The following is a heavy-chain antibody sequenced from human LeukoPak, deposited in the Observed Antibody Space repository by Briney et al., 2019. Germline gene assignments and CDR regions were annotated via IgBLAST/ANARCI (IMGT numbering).Heavy chain of an antibody. CDR2: IYYSGSA. J-gene: IGHJ6*03. CDR3: ARETSQKGAHYMDV. Sequence: SETLSLTCTVSGGSISSYYWSWIRQPPGKGLEWIGYIYYSGSASYKPSLKSRVTISVDTSKNQFSLKLRSVTAADTAVYYCARETSQKGAHYMDVWGKGTTVTISS. CDR1: GGSISSYY. V-gene: IGHV4-59*01. D-gene: IGHD3-16*01.